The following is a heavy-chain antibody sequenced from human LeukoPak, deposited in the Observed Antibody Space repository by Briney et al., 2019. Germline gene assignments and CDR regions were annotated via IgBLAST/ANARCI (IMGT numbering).Heavy chain of an antibody. CDR1: GGSISSGGYY. CDR3: ARGSAPRGSGSPDFDY. J-gene: IGHJ4*02. CDR2: IYYSGST. D-gene: IGHD3-10*01. Sequence: SETLSLTCTVSGGSISSGGYYWSWIRQHPGKGLEWIGYIYYSGSTYYNPSLKSRVTISVDTSKNQFSLKLSSVTAADTAVYYCARGSAPRGSGSPDFDYWGQGTLVTVSS. V-gene: IGHV4-31*03.